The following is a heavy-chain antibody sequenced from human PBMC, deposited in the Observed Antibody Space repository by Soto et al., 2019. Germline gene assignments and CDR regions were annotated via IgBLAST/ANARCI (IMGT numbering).Heavy chain of an antibody. V-gene: IGHV3-43*01. CDR2: ISCDGGST. D-gene: IGHD6-19*01. CDR3: AKDILGGAVAGTGMDV. J-gene: IGHJ6*02. CDR1: GFTFDDYT. Sequence: QTWGSLRLCCAASGFTFDDYTMHWVRQAPGKGLEWVSLISCDGGSTYYADSAKGRFTISRDNSKNPLYLQMNSLRTEDTALYYCAKDILGGAVAGTGMDVWGQGTTVTVSS.